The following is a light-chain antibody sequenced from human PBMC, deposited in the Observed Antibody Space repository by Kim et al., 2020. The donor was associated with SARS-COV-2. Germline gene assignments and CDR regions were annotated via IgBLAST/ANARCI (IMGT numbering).Light chain of an antibody. CDR1: SSDVGGYNY. J-gene: IGLJ2*01. Sequence: QSALTQPPSASGSPGQSVTISCTGTSSDVGGYNYVSWYQQHPGIAPKLMIYEVSKRPSGVPDRFSGSKSGNTASLTVSGLQAEDEADYYCSSYADSNNLVFGGGTQLTVL. V-gene: IGLV2-8*01. CDR2: EVS. CDR3: SSYADSNNLV.